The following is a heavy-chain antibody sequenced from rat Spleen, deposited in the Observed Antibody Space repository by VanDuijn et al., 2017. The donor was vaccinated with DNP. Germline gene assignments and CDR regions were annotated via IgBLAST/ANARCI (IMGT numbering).Heavy chain of an antibody. CDR3: TRTDGSYGFDY. D-gene: IGHD1-3*01. Sequence: EVHLVVSGGGLVQPGRSLKLSCAVSGLTFSDYYMAWVRQAPTKGLEWVASVSYDGFSTYYRDSVKDRFTISRDNAKSNHYLQMDSLRSEDTATYYCTRTDGSYGFDYWGQGVMVTVSS. CDR2: VSYDGFST. J-gene: IGHJ2*01. CDR1: GLTFSDYY. V-gene: IGHV5-20*01.